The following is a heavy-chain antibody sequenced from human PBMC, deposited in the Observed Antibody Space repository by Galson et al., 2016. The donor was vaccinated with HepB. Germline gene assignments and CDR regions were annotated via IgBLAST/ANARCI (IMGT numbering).Heavy chain of an antibody. Sequence: SLRLSCAASGFTVSSNYMSWVRQAPEKGLEWVSVTYRGGSTYYADSVKGRFTISRDNSKNTLYLHMNSPRDEDTAVYYCARCVGSMFGVGGGDRYGMDVWGQGTTVTVSS. CDR2: TYRGGST. CDR3: ARCVGSMFGVGGGDRYGMDV. V-gene: IGHV3-53*01. J-gene: IGHJ6*02. D-gene: IGHD3-3*01. CDR1: GFTVSSNY.